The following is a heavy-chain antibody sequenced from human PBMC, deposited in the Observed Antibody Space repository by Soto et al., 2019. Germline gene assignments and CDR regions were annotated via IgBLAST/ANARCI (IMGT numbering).Heavy chain of an antibody. V-gene: IGHV3-66*01. D-gene: IGHD2-8*01. CDR3: ARGLTSYCTNGVCYRMSPAFDI. CDR1: GFTVSSNY. J-gene: IGHJ3*02. CDR2: IYSGGST. Sequence: GGSLRLSCAASGFTVSSNYMSWVRQAPGKGLEWVSIIYSGGSTYYADSVKDRFTISRDNSKNTLYLQMNSLRAEDTAVYYCARGLTSYCTNGVCYRMSPAFDIWGHGTMVTVSS.